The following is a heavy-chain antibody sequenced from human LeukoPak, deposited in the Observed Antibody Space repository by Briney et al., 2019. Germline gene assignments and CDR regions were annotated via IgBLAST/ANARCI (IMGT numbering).Heavy chain of an antibody. D-gene: IGHD3-9*01. CDR3: AKSFSPLRYFDWLLSNSLTPFDY. Sequence: GGSLRLSCAASGFTFSSYAMSWVRQAPGKGLGWVSAISGSGGSTYYADSVKGRFTISRDNSKNTLYLQMNSLRAEDTAVYYCAKSFSPLRYFDWLLSNSLTPFDYWGQGTLVTVSS. V-gene: IGHV3-23*01. J-gene: IGHJ4*02. CDR2: ISGSGGST. CDR1: GFTFSSYA.